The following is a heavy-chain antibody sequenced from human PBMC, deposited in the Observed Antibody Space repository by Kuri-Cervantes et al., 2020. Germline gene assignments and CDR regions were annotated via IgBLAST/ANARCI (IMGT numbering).Heavy chain of an antibody. V-gene: IGHV3-21*05. CDR1: GFTFSSYS. CDR3: ARGRPSGSYYAALY. Sequence: ETLSLTCAASGFTFSSYSMNWVRQAPGKGLEWVSYISSSSSYIYYADSVKGRFTISRDNAKNSLYLQMNSLRAEDTAVYYCARGRPSGSYYAALYWGQGTLVTVSS. D-gene: IGHD1-26*01. CDR2: ISSSSSYI. J-gene: IGHJ4*02.